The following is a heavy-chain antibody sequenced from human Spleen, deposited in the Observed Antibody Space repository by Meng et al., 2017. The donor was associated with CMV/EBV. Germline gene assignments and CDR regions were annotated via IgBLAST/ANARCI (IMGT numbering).Heavy chain of an antibody. CDR1: TGYY. CDR2: INPKSGAT. J-gene: IGHJ3*02. V-gene: IGHV1-2*02. D-gene: IGHD2-2*01. CDR3: ARARYCTSTTCPNEAGAFDI. Sequence: TGYYMHWVRQAPGQGPEWMGWINPKSGATDYAQKFQGRVTMTRDTSTSTAYMELSRLRSDDTAVYYCARARYCTSTTCPNEAGAFDIWGQGTMVTVSS.